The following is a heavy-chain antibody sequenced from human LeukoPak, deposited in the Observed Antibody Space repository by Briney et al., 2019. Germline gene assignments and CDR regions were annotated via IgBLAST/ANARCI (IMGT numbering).Heavy chain of an antibody. J-gene: IGHJ4*02. CDR2: ISAYNGNT. CDR3: ARDRGKGSSSGFDY. Sequence: GASVKVSCKASGYTFTSYGISWVRQAPGQGLEWMGWISAYNGNTNYAQKLQGRVTMTTDTSTSTAYMELRSLRSNDTAVYYCARDRGKGSSSGFDYWGQGTLVTVSS. V-gene: IGHV1-18*01. CDR1: GYTFTSYG. D-gene: IGHD6-6*01.